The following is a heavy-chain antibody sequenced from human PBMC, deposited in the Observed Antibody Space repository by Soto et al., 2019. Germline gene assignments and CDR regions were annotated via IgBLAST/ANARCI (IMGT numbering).Heavy chain of an antibody. V-gene: IGHV3-33*01. J-gene: IGHJ4*02. Sequence: QVQLVESGGGVVQPGRSLRLSCAASGFSFESYGMHWVRQAPGKGLEWVAAIWFDGSDRKYVDYVKGLFTISRDNSQNTVCLQMTSLSAEDTAVYYCVRGNGYTYGPFDNWGQGTLVTVSS. CDR1: GFSFESYG. CDR2: IWFDGSDR. D-gene: IGHD5-18*01. CDR3: VRGNGYTYGPFDN.